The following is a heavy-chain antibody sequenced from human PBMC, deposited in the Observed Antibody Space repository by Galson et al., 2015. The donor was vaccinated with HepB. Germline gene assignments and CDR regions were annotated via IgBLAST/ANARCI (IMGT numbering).Heavy chain of an antibody. V-gene: IGHV3-74*01. Sequence: SLRLSCAASGFTFSSYWMHWVRQAPGKGLVWVSRINSDGSSTSYADSVKGRFTISRDNAKNTLYLQMNSLRAEDTAVYYCAREMGVRGVIMGAERYYYYYYGMDVWGQGTTVTVSS. CDR2: INSDGSST. D-gene: IGHD3-10*01. J-gene: IGHJ6*02. CDR1: GFTFSSYW. CDR3: AREMGVRGVIMGAERYYYYYYGMDV.